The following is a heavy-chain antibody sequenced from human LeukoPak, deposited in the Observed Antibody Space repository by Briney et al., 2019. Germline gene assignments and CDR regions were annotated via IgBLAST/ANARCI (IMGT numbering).Heavy chain of an antibody. V-gene: IGHV4-4*07. CDR2: IYTRWGT. CDR3: ARGRYCSADICSGGDAFDI. D-gene: IGHD2-15*01. Sequence: SETLSLTCTVSGGSINNYYWSWIRQPAGKGLEWIGRIYTRWGTNYNPSLKSRVTMSVDTSKNQLSLKLSSVTAADAAVYYCARGRYCSADICSGGDAFDIWGQGTMVSVSS. CDR1: GGSINNYY. J-gene: IGHJ3*02.